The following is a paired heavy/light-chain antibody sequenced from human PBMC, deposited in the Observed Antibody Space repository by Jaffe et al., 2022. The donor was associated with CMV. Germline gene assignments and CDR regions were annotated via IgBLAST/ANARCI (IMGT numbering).Heavy chain of an antibody. J-gene: IGHJ5*02. Sequence: QVRLQESGPGLVKPSQTLSLICSVSGDSISRSGYYWGWIRQVPVKGLEWIGHIYHSGTTYYNPSLKSRIIISVDTSKNHFSLNLHSVSAADTAVYYCARGYAAAADNWFDPWGQGILVTVSS. CDR1: GDSISRSGYY. CDR2: IYHSGTT. CDR3: ARGYAAAADNWFDP. D-gene: IGHD6-13*01. V-gene: IGHV4-31*03.
Light chain of an antibody. V-gene: IGKV1-39*01. J-gene: IGKJ2*01. CDR3: QQSYSTPPT. Sequence: DILMTQSPSSLSASVGDRITITCRASQTISIFLNWYQQRPGKAPTLLIYAASTLQSGVPSRFSGSGSGTDFTLTITNMQPEDFATYYCQQSYSTPPTFGQGTNLEIK. CDR2: AAS. CDR1: QTISIF.